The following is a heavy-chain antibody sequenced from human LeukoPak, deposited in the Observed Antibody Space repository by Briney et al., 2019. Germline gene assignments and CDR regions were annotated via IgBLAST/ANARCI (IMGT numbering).Heavy chain of an antibody. CDR2: MNPNSGNT. D-gene: IGHD3-3*01. CDR3: GVDFWSGYSNWFDP. J-gene: IGHJ5*02. Sequence: ASVKVSCKASGYTFTSYDINWVRQATGQGLEWMGWMNPNSGNTGYAQKFQGRVTMTRNTSISTAYMELSSLRSEDTAVYYCGVDFWSGYSNWFDPWGQGTLVTVSS. CDR1: GYTFTSYD. V-gene: IGHV1-8*01.